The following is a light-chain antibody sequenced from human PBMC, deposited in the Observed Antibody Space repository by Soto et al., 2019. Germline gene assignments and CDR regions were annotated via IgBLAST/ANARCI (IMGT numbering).Light chain of an antibody. CDR3: QQRSNWPPIT. CDR1: QSVSSN. J-gene: IGKJ5*01. Sequence: ENVLTQSPFTLSLSPLERYTLSCSASQSVSSNLAWYQQKPGQAPRLLIYDASNRATGIPARFSGSGSGTDFTLTISSLEPEDFAVYYCQQRSNWPPITFGQGTRLEI. CDR2: DAS. V-gene: IGKV3-11*01.